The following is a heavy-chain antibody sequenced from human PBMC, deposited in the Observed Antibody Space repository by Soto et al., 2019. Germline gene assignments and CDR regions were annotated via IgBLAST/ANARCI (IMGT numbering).Heavy chain of an antibody. CDR3: AKDVNEIPPATLDF. CDR2: MNQDGSEK. D-gene: IGHD2-2*01. CDR1: GFTFSSYW. J-gene: IGHJ4*02. Sequence: PGGSLRLSCAVSGFTFSSYWMSWVRQAPGKGLEWVANMNQDGSEKYYVDSVKGRFTISRDNAKNSLYLLMNSLRAEDTALYFCAKDVNEIPPATLDFWGQGTLVTVSS. V-gene: IGHV3-7*03.